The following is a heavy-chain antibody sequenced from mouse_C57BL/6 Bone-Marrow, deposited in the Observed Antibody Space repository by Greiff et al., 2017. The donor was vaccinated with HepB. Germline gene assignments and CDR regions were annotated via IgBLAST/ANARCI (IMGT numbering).Heavy chain of an antibody. CDR2: INPNNGGT. J-gene: IGHJ3*01. CDR3: SSAMVTTEAY. Sequence: EVQLQQSGPELVKPGASVKISCKASGYTFTDYYMNWVKQSHGKRLEWIGDINPNNGGTSYNQKFKGKATLTVDKSSSTAYMELRSLPSADSAVYYCSSAMVTTEAYWGQGTLVTVSA. V-gene: IGHV1-26*01. CDR1: GYTFTDYY. D-gene: IGHD2-2*01.